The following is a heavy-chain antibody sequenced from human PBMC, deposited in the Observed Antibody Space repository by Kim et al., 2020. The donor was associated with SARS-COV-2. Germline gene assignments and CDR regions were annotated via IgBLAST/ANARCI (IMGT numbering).Heavy chain of an antibody. CDR1: GFTVSSNF. CDR3: AREGAYGSGSYYRPTDAFDL. CDR2: LYSGDST. J-gene: IGHJ3*01. Sequence: GGSLRLSCAASGFTVSSNFVSWVRQAPGKGLEWVSVLYSGDSTYYADSVEGRFTISSDNSKNTLFLQMNSLRPEDTAVYYCAREGAYGSGSYYRPTDAFDLWGQGTMVTVSS. V-gene: IGHV3-66*02. D-gene: IGHD3-10*01.